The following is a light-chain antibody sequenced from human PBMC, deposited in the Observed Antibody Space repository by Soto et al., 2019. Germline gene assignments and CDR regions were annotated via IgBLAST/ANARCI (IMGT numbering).Light chain of an antibody. V-gene: IGKV3-15*01. CDR2: YAS. J-gene: IGKJ5*01. CDR3: QQYNNWPPIT. CDR1: QSVRNN. Sequence: EIMMTQSPATLPVSPGERATLSCRASQSVRNNLAWYQQRRGQAPRLLIYYASTRATGVPARFSGSGSGTEFTLTISSLQSEDSALYYCQQYNNWPPITFGQGTRLEMK.